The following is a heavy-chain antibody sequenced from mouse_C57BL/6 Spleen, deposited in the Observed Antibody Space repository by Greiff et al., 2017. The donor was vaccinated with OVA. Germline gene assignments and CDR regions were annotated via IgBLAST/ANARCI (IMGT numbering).Heavy chain of an antibody. CDR1: GFTFSSYG. CDR2: ISSGGSYT. Sequence: EVQLQQSGGDLVKPGGSLKLSCAASGFTFSSYGMSWVRQTPDKRLEWVATISSGGSYTYYPDSVKGRFTISRDNAKNTLYLQMSSLKSEDTAMYYCAREGCPYYFDDWGQGTTLTVSS. J-gene: IGHJ2*01. CDR3: AREGCPYYFDD. V-gene: IGHV5-6*01.